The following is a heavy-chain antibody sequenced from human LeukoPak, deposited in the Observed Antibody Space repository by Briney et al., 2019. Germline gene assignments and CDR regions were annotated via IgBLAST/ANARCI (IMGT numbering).Heavy chain of an antibody. V-gene: IGHV5-10-1*01. CDR3: AREDGNWNSVPYFDH. Sequence: GESLQISSQGSGYSFTNYWISWMRQMPGKGLEWMGRIDPSDSETKYSPSFQGHVTISADKSISIAHLQWTSLKASDTAMYYCAREDGNWNSVPYFDHWGQGNLVTVSS. D-gene: IGHD1-1*01. CDR1: GYSFTNYW. CDR2: IDPSDSET. J-gene: IGHJ4*02.